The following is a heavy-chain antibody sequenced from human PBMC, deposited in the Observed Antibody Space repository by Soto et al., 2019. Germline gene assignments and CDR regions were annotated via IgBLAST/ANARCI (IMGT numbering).Heavy chain of an antibody. Sequence: ASVKVSCKASGYTFTSYGISWVRQAPGQGLEWIGWLSAYNGNTNYAQKLQGRVTMTTDTSTSTAYMELRSLRSDDTAVYYCARVAVASYSYYYCGMDVWGQGTTVTVSS. CDR2: LSAYNGNT. CDR1: GYTFTSYG. CDR3: ARVAVASYSYYYCGMDV. J-gene: IGHJ6*02. D-gene: IGHD2-15*01. V-gene: IGHV1-18*01.